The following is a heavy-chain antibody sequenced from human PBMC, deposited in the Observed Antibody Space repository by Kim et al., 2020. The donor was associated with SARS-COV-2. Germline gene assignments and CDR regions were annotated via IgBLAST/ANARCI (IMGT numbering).Heavy chain of an antibody. D-gene: IGHD5-12*01. Sequence: THSNPSHQSRVTISVDTSKNQFSLKLSSVTAADTAGYYCARLSGPDAFDIWGQGTMVTVSS. CDR2: T. J-gene: IGHJ3*02. CDR3: ARLSGPDAFDI. V-gene: IGHV4-61*07.